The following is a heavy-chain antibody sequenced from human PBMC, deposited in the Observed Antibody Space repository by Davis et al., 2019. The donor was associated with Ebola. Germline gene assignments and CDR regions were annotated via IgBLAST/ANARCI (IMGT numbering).Heavy chain of an antibody. J-gene: IGHJ3*02. CDR2: ISGDSLYT. Sequence: GESLKISCAASGFTFTDYYMGWIRQAPGKGLEWVSYISGDSLYTNYADSVRGRLTISRDDAKNSLYLQMNSLRAEDTAVYYCAKDRSRWDSRTDVFDMWGQGTMVTVSS. CDR3: AKDRSRWDSRTDVFDM. V-gene: IGHV3-11*05. CDR1: GFTFTDYY. D-gene: IGHD1-26*01.